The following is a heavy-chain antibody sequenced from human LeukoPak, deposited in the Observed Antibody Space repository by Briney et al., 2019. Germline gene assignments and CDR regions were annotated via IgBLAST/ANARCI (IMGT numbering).Heavy chain of an antibody. CDR2: ISGSGGNT. D-gene: IGHD1-1*01. CDR3: AKKRIGYYFDY. V-gene: IGHV3-23*01. J-gene: IGHJ4*02. CDR1: GFTFSSYA. Sequence: GGSLRLSCAASGFTFSSYAMSWVRQAPGKGLEWVSGISGSGGNTYYADSVKGRFTISRDNSKDTLYLQMNSLRAEDTAVYYCAKKRIGYYFDYWGQGTLVIVSS.